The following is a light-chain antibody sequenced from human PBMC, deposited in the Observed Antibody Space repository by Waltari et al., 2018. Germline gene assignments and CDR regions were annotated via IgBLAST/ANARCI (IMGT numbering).Light chain of an antibody. CDR3: QSFDNMLSGGVV. V-gene: IGLV1-40*01. J-gene: IGLJ2*01. CDR2: GNT. CDR1: TSNIGSGHD. Sequence: QSVLTLPLSVYGTQGQWVTHPCRARTSNIGSGHDVHWSQHPPGTTPKLLSSGNTNWPSGVPDRFSGSKSGTAASLAITGLQADDEADYFCQSFDNMLSGGVVFGGGTKLAVL.